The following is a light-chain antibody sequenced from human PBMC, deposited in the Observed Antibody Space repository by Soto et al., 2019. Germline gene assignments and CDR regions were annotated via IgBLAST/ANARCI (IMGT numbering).Light chain of an antibody. J-gene: IGLJ2*01. CDR2: DVS. CDR3: CSYAGSYTFEVV. V-gene: IGLV2-11*01. CDR1: SSDVGGYNY. Sequence: QFVLTQPRSVSGSPGQSVTISCTGTSSDVGGYNYVSWYQQHPGKAPKLMIYDVSKRPSGVPDRFSGSKSGNTASLTISGLQAEDEADYYCCSYAGSYTFEVVFGGGTKLTVL.